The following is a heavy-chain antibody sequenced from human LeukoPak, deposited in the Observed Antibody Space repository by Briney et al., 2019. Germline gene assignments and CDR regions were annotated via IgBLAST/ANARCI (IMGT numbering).Heavy chain of an antibody. D-gene: IGHD1-14*01. J-gene: IGHJ3*02. CDR2: IIPIFGTA. CDR3: ATELGLHRNDAFDI. Sequence: SVKVPCKASGGTFSSYAISWVRQAPGQGLEWMGGIIPIFGTANYAQKFQGRVTITADESTSTAYMELSSLRSEDTAVYYCATELGLHRNDAFDIWGQGTMVTVSS. CDR1: GGTFSSYA. V-gene: IGHV1-69*13.